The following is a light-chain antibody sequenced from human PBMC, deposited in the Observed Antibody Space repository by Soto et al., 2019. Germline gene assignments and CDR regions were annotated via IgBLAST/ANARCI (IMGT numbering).Light chain of an antibody. CDR1: QDINDW. J-gene: IGKJ1*01. CDR2: DAS. V-gene: IGKV1-5*01. Sequence: DIQTTQSPSTLSASVGDRVTITCRASQDINDWLAWYQQKPGNAPKFLIYDASTLQSGVPSRFSASGSGTEFSLTINSLQADDFATYYCQQYHIYSWTFGQGTKVDIK. CDR3: QQYHIYSWT.